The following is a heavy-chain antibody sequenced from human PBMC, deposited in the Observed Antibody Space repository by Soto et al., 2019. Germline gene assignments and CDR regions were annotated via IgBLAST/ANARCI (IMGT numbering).Heavy chain of an antibody. V-gene: IGHV3-33*01. Sequence: QVPLVESGGGVVQPGRSLRLSCAASGFTFSSYGMHWVRQAPGKGLEWVAVIWNDGSNKYYADSVKGRFTISRDNSKNTLYLQMNSLRVEDTAVYYCARDSPYSSGPARFDPWGQGTLVTVSS. D-gene: IGHD3-22*01. CDR3: ARDSPYSSGPARFDP. CDR1: GFTFSSYG. J-gene: IGHJ5*02. CDR2: IWNDGSNK.